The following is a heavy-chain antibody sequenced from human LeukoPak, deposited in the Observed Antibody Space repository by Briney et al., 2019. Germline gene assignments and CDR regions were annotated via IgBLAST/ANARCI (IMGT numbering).Heavy chain of an antibody. CDR1: GFTFDDYA. J-gene: IGHJ4*02. D-gene: IGHD2-15*01. V-gene: IGHV3-9*01. Sequence: PGRSLRLSCAASGFTFDDYAMHWVRQAPGKGLEWVSGISWNSGSIGYADSVKGRFTISRDNAKNSLYLQMNSLRAEDTALYYCAKDDCSGGSCSSDYWGQGTLVTVSS. CDR2: ISWNSGSI. CDR3: AKDDCSGGSCSSDY.